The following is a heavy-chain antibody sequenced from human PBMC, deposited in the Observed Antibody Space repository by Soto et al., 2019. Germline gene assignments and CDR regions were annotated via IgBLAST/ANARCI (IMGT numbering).Heavy chain of an antibody. CDR1: GLTFSNYA. Sequence: EVQLLESGGALLQPVGSLRLSCAASGLTFSNYAMSWVRQAPGKGLEWVSTVTGDGVTTSYADSVKGRFTISRDNSNHTLYLQMIGLRADDTAVYYCAKRLSYYFDSWGHGTLVTVSS. J-gene: IGHJ4*01. CDR3: AKRLSYYFDS. V-gene: IGHV3-23*01. CDR2: VTGDGVTT. D-gene: IGHD3-16*02.